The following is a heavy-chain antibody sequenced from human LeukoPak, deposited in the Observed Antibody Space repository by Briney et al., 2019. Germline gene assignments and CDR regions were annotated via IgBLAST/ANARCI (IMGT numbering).Heavy chain of an antibody. D-gene: IGHD4-17*01. CDR3: ARGYGYYVYYYYYYMDV. CDR1: GGSISSYY. J-gene: IGHJ6*03. CDR2: IYYSGST. V-gene: IGHV4-59*01. Sequence: PSETLSLTCTVSGGSISSYYWSWIRQPPGKGLEWIGYIYYSGSTNYNPSLKSRVTISVDTSKNQFSLKLSSVTAADTAVYYCARGYGYYVYYYYYYMDVWGKGTTVTVSS.